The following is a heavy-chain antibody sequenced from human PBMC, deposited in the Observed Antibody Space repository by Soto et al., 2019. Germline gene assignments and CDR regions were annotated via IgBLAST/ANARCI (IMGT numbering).Heavy chain of an antibody. CDR3: AKDEGITMIVVDY. CDR1: GFTFSSYG. V-gene: IGHV3-30*18. J-gene: IGHJ4*02. Sequence: GGSLRLSCAASGFTFSSYGMHWVRQAPGKGLEWVAVISYDGSNKYYADSVKGRFTISRDNSKNTLYLQMNSLRAEDTAVYYCAKDEGITMIVVDYWGQGTLVTVSS. D-gene: IGHD3-22*01. CDR2: ISYDGSNK.